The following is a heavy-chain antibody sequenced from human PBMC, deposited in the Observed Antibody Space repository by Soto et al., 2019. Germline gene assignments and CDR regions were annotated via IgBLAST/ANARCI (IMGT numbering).Heavy chain of an antibody. Sequence: QVQLVQSGAEVKKPGASVKVSCKASGYSFSDYDINWVRQATGQGPEWIGWMNPNSGNTGYAQKFQGRVTMTRNTSINTAYIELSSLGSEDTAVYYCARDDRYNWNDEGWFDPWGQGPLVTVSS. CDR3: ARDDRYNWNDEGWFDP. CDR2: MNPNSGNT. D-gene: IGHD1-20*01. V-gene: IGHV1-8*01. CDR1: GYSFSDYD. J-gene: IGHJ5*02.